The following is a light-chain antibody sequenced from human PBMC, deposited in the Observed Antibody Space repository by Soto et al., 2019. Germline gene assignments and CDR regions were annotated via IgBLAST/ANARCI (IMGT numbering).Light chain of an antibody. Sequence: DIQMTQSPSTLSASVGDRLTITCRANQSVSRWLAWYQQKPGRAPNLLIYKASTLESGVPLRFSGSGSGTEFTLTINSVQPDDSATYYCQQYSTSPYNLGQGTKLDIK. J-gene: IGKJ2*01. CDR2: KAS. CDR1: QSVSRW. V-gene: IGKV1-5*03. CDR3: QQYSTSPYN.